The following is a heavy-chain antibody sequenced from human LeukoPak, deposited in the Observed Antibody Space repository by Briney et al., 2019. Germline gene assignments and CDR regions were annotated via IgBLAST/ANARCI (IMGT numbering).Heavy chain of an antibody. CDR3: APNFDI. V-gene: IGHV1-69-2*01. CDR1: GYTFIDYY. Sequence: GATVKISCKASGYTFIDYYMHWVKETPGKGLEWMGRIDPEDDETIYVDKFRGRVTMTADTSTETAYLELTNLTSEDTAVYYCAPNFDIWGHGTVVIVSS. CDR2: IDPEDDET. J-gene: IGHJ3*02.